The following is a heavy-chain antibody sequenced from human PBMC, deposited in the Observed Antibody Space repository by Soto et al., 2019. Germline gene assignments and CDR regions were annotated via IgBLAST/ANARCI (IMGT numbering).Heavy chain of an antibody. CDR3: ARRYSSGFDY. V-gene: IGHV4-59*08. Sequence: QVQLQESGPRLVKPSETLSLTCTVSGGSISSYYWSWIRQPPGKGLEWIGYIYYSGSTNYNPSLKSRVTISVDTSKNQFSLKLSSVTAADTAVYYCARRYSSGFDYWGQGTLVTVSS. J-gene: IGHJ4*02. CDR1: GGSISSYY. CDR2: IYYSGST. D-gene: IGHD6-19*01.